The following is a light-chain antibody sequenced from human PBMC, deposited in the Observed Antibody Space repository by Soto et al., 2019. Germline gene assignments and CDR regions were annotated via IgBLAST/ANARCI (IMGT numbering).Light chain of an antibody. J-gene: IGKJ4*01. V-gene: IGKV1-5*03. Sequence: DIQMTQSPSTLSASVGDRVTITCRASQNIKSWLAWYQQKPGKAPNLLIYQTSNLETGVPSRFSGSGSGTEFSLTISSLQPDDFATYYCQQYKSFSLTFGGGTRVEVK. CDR3: QQYKSFSLT. CDR2: QTS. CDR1: QNIKSW.